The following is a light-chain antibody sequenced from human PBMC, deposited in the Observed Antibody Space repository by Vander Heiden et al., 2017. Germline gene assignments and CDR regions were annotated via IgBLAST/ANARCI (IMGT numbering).Light chain of an antibody. V-gene: IGKV1-39*01. CDR3: QQSFNSPRA. J-gene: IGKJ2*01. Sequence: DIQLTQSPSSLSASVGDRVTITCRVTQAIGNYLNWYQQKPGKAPKLLIFAASSLQSGVPSRFSGSGSGTDFTLSISSLQPEDFATYFCQQSFNSPRAFGQGTQLEIK. CDR1: QAIGNY. CDR2: AAS.